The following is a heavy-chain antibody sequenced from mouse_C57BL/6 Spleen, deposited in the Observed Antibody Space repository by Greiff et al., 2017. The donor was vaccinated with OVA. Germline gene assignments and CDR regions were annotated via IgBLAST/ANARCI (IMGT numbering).Heavy chain of an antibody. CDR1: GFNIKDDY. CDR3: HYYGNY. V-gene: IGHV14-4*01. Sequence: EVKVEESGAELVRPGASVKLSCTASGFNIKDDYMHWVKQRPEQGLEWIGWIDPENGDTEYASKFQGKATITADTSSNTAYLQLSSLTSEDTAVYYCHYYGNYWGQGTTLTVSS. J-gene: IGHJ2*01. D-gene: IGHD2-1*01. CDR2: IDPENGDT.